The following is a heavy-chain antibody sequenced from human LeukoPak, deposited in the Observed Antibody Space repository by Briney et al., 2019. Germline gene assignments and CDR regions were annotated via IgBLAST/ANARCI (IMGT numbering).Heavy chain of an antibody. CDR2: IYYSGSTRYNPSL. Sequence: SETLSLTCSVSGGSIRSYYWSWIRQPPGTGLEWIGYIYYSGSTRYNPSLNYNPSLKSRVTISADTSENQFSLKLSSVTAADTAVYYCARHYELGYYFDYWGQGNLVTVSS. V-gene: IGHV4-59*08. CDR1: GGSIRSYY. CDR3: ARHYELGYYFDY. J-gene: IGHJ4*02. D-gene: IGHD7-27*01.